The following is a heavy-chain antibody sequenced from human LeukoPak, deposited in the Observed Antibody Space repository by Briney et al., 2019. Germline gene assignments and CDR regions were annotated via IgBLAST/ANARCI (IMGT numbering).Heavy chain of an antibody. J-gene: IGHJ4*02. CDR2: TYYRSRWSN. CDR3: AGACGTGGVDCSH. CDR1: GDSVSSNSAV. V-gene: IGHV6-1*01. D-gene: IGHD2-8*02. Sequence: SQTLSLTCAISGDSVSSNSAVWNWIRQSPSRGLEWLGRTYYRSRWSNDYALFVKSRITINPDTSKNQFSLQLNSVTPDDTAVYYCAGACGTGGVDCSHWGQGTLVTVSS.